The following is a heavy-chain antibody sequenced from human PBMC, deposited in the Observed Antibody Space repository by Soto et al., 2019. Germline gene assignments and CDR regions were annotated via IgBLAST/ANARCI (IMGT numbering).Heavy chain of an antibody. V-gene: IGHV4-39*01. CDR3: ARRYFDWLIFDY. D-gene: IGHD3-9*01. CDR1: GGSISSSSYY. CDR2: IYYSGST. Sequence: SETLSLTCTVSGGSISSSSYYWGWVRQPPGKGLEWIGSIYYSGSTYYNPSLKSRVTISVDTSENQFSLKLSSVTAADTAAYYCARRYFDWLIFDYWGQGTLVTVS. J-gene: IGHJ4*02.